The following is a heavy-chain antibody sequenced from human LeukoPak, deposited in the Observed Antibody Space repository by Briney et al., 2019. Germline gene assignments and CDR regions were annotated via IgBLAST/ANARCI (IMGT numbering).Heavy chain of an antibody. J-gene: IGHJ4*02. D-gene: IGHD2-15*01. Sequence: SETLSLTCLVSGGSISNGGYYWSWIRQHPGKGLEWLGHIFHSGNTYYNPSLRSRLTISADTSKNQFSLKLSSATAADTAVYYCARIGYCSGGSCYVRGLRGPGRVYYFDYWGQGTLVTVSP. CDR1: GGSISNGGYY. CDR3: ARIGYCSGGSCYVRGLRGPGRVYYFDY. CDR2: IFHSGNT. V-gene: IGHV4-31*03.